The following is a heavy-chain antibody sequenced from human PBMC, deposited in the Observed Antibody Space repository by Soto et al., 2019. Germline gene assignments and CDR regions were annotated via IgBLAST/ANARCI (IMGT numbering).Heavy chain of an antibody. V-gene: IGHV4-4*02. Sequence: QVQLQESGPGLVKPSETLSLTCTVSSDSIAGENWWSWVRQPPGMGLEWIGEIFHTGGTNYNPSLKSRVTMEVDKSKNQFSLKLISATAADTAVYHCARVFSSGSGWMYYFYFWGQGTLVSVSS. CDR2: IFHTGGT. J-gene: IGHJ4*02. CDR1: SDSIAGENW. CDR3: ARVFSSGSGWMYYFYF. D-gene: IGHD6-25*01.